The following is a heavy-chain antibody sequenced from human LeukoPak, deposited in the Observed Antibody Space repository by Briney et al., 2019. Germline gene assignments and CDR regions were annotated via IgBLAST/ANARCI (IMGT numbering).Heavy chain of an antibody. J-gene: IGHJ6*03. CDR3: ARERYGNYYYYMDV. CDR2: IYTSGST. D-gene: IGHD3-10*01. Sequence: PWETLSLTCTVSGGSISSYYWSWIRQPAGKGLEWIGRIYTSGSTNYNPSLKSRVTISVDKSKNQSSLKLSSVTAADTAVYYCARERYGNYYYYMDVWGKGTTVTVSS. CDR1: GGSISSYY. V-gene: IGHV4-4*07.